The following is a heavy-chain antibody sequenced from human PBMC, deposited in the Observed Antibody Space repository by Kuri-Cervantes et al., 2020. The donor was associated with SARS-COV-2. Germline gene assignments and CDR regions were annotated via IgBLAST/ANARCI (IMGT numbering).Heavy chain of an antibody. Sequence: GGSLRLSCKGSEYSFSTSWIGWVRQMPGKGLQWMGIIYPGDSDTRYSPSFQGHVTISADESISTAYLQWSSLKASDTAMYYCARLRGDMGAILPLDYVDYWGQGTLVTVSS. CDR1: EYSFSTSW. V-gene: IGHV5-51*01. CDR2: IYPGDSDT. CDR3: ARLRGDMGAILPLDYVDY. J-gene: IGHJ4*02. D-gene: IGHD3-10*01.